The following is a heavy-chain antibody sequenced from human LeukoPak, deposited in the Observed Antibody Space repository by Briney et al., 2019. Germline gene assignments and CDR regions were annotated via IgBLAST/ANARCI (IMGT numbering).Heavy chain of an antibody. CDR2: IRYDGSNK. Sequence: PGGSLRLSCAASGFTFSSYVMHWVRQAPGKGLEWVAFIRYDGSNKYYADSVKGRFTISRDNSKNTLYLLMNSLRAEDTAVYYCAKDGAYYYGSGTGGDFWGQGTLVTVSS. J-gene: IGHJ4*02. CDR1: GFTFSSYV. CDR3: AKDGAYYYGSGTGGDF. D-gene: IGHD3-10*01. V-gene: IGHV3-30*02.